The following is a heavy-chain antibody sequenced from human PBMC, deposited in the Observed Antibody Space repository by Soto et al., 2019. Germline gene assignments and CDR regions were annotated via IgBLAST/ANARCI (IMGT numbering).Heavy chain of an antibody. D-gene: IGHD2-15*01. J-gene: IGHJ4*02. CDR2: ISSSSTI. CDR1: GFTFSSYS. Sequence: EVQLVESGGGLVQPGGSLRLSCAASGFTFSSYSMHWVRQAPGKGLEWVSYISSSSTIYYADSVKGRFTISRDNAKNSLYLQMNSLRDEDTAVYYCARDYCSGGSCYSEHFDYWGQGTLVTVSS. CDR3: ARDYCSGGSCYSEHFDY. V-gene: IGHV3-48*02.